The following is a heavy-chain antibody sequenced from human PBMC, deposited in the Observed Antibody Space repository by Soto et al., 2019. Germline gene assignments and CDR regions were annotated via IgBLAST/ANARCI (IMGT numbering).Heavy chain of an antibody. CDR1: GDSISSGGYS. CDR2: IYDSGKA. D-gene: IGHD3-10*02. J-gene: IGHJ3*02. CDR3: AAATQYFFDRNGAPSEPHCAPDM. Sequence: PSETLSLTCAVSGDSISSGGYSWNWIRQPPGKGLEWIGYIYDSGKAYYNPSLKSRVIISVDTSENQFSLKVTSVTAADTAVYYCAAATQYFFDRNGAPSEPHCAPDMWGLGTMVTVSS. V-gene: IGHV4-30-2*01.